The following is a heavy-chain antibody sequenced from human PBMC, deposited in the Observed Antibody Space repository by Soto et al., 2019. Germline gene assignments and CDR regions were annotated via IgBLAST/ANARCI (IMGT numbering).Heavy chain of an antibody. Sequence: SETLSLTCTVSGGSVNSGRYYWSWIRQPPGKGLEWIGYIYCSGTTKYNPSLKSRVTISVDTSKNQFSMKLSYVTAVDTAVYYCATSGSGSAWLGVQRTLVTVSS. CDR3: ATSGSGSAWL. J-gene: IGHJ1*01. CDR2: IYCSGTT. D-gene: IGHD6-19*01. CDR1: GGSVNSGRYY. V-gene: IGHV4-61*01.